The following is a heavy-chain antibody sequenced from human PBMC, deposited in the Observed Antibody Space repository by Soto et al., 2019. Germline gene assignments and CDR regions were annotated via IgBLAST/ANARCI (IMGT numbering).Heavy chain of an antibody. V-gene: IGHV1-18*01. CDR3: ARDRAGGATQAFDY. D-gene: IGHD1-26*01. CDR1: GYTFTTYG. Sequence: GASVKVSCKASGYTFTTYGITWVRQAPGQRLEWMEWISAYNGNKKYSQKFQGSVTITRDPSASTAYMELSSLRSEDTVVYYCARDRAGGATQAFDYWGRGTLVTVSS. J-gene: IGHJ4*02. CDR2: ISAYNGNK.